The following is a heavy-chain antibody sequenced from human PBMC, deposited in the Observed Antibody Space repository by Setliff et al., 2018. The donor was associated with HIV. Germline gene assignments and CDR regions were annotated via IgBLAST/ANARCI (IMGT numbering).Heavy chain of an antibody. J-gene: IGHJ4*02. D-gene: IGHD3-10*01. CDR1: GGSFNGYS. V-gene: IGHV4-34*01. CDR2: INHSGST. CDR3: ARDRHGSGSSGY. Sequence: SETLSLTCAVYGGSFNGYSWTWIRQPPGKGLEWIGGINHSGSTNYNPSLKSRVTISVDTSKSQFSLRLNSVTATDTAIYYCARDRHGSGSSGYWGQGTLVTVS.